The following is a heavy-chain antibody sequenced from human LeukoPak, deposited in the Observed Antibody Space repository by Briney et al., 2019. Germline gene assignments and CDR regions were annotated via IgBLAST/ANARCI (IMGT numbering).Heavy chain of an antibody. J-gene: IGHJ4*02. CDR2: IYYSGST. D-gene: IGHD3-16*01. CDR3: AREEVGGLDY. V-gene: IGHV4-59*01. Sequence: PSGTLSLTCTVSGGSISSYYWSWIRQPPGKGLEWIGYIYYSGSTNYNPSLKSRVTISVDTSKNQFSLKLSSVTAADTAVYYCAREEVGGLDYWGQGTLVTVSS. CDR1: GGSISSYY.